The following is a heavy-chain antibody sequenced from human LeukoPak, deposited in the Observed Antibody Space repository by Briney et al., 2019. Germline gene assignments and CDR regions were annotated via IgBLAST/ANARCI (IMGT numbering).Heavy chain of an antibody. J-gene: IGHJ4*02. CDR1: GFTLRSYW. V-gene: IGHV3-74*01. CDR3: ARDLQTSSVDFDY. CDR2: INSVGTST. Sequence: GGSLRLSCEVSGFTLRSYWMHWVRQAPGKGLVWVSRINSVGTSTSYADSVKGRFTISRDNAKNTLYLQMNSLTAEDTAIYYCARDLQTSSVDFDYWGQGTLVTVSS. D-gene: IGHD6-6*01.